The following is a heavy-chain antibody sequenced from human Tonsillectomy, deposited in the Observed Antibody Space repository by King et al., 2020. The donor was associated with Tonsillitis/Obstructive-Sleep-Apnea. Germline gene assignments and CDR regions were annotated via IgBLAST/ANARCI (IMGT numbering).Heavy chain of an antibody. CDR2: ISYSGST. Sequence: VQLQESGPGLVKPSETLSLTCTVSGGSISSHYWSWIRQPPGKGLEWIGYISYSGSTNYNPSLKSRVTISVDTSKKQFSLKLSSVTAADTAVYYCARVGYSSGWNESDYWGQGTLVTVSS. V-gene: IGHV4-59*11. J-gene: IGHJ4*02. CDR1: GGSISSHY. CDR3: ARVGYSSGWNESDY. D-gene: IGHD6-19*01.